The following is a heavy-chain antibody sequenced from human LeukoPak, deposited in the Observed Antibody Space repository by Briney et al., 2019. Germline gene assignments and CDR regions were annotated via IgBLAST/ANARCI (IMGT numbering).Heavy chain of an antibody. D-gene: IGHD3-9*01. J-gene: IGHJ4*02. Sequence: SETLSLTCTVSGGSISSSSYYWGWIRQPPGKGPEWIGSIYYSGSTYYNPSLKSRVTISVDTSKNQFSLKLSSVTAADTAVYYCARHVRDILTGLFDYWGQGTLVTVSS. V-gene: IGHV4-39*01. CDR3: ARHVRDILTGLFDY. CDR1: GGSISSSSYY. CDR2: IYYSGST.